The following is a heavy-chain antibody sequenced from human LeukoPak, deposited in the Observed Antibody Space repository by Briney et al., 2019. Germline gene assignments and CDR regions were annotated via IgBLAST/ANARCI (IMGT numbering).Heavy chain of an antibody. J-gene: IGHJ5*02. D-gene: IGHD2-2*01. CDR2: INHSGST. CDR1: GRSFSRYY. Sequence: SETLSLTCAVYGRSFSRYYWSWIRQPPAKGLEWIGEINHSGSTNYNPSLKSRVTISVDTSKNQFSLKLSSVTAADTAVYYWARGGYCSSTSCQTGNWFDPWGQGTLVTVSS. CDR3: ARGGYCSSTSCQTGNWFDP. V-gene: IGHV4-34*01.